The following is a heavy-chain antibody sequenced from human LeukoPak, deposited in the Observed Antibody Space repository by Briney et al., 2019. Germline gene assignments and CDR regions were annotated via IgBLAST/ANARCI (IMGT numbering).Heavy chain of an antibody. Sequence: GASVKVSCKASGGTFRSYGYNWVRQAPGQGREWMGGIIPIVGRAKYEQKLQGRVTITADESTSTNYMELSSLRYEDTAVYYCAREGDVSSSWYSGRGFHYPSWGQGTLVTVSS. V-gene: IGHV1-69*01. CDR1: GGTFRSYG. J-gene: IGHJ4*02. CDR3: AREGDVSSSWYSGRGFHYPS. CDR2: IIPIVGRA. D-gene: IGHD6-13*01.